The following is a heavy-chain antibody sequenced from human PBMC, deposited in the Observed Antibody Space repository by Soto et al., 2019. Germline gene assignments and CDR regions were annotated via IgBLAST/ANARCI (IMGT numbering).Heavy chain of an antibody. CDR3: AKDKKGCGGVIVIQTLGYFDY. J-gene: IGHJ4*02. CDR2: ISGSGGST. CDR1: GFTFSSYA. V-gene: IGHV3-23*01. D-gene: IGHD3-16*02. Sequence: EVQLLESGGGLVQPGGSLRLSCAASGFTFSSYAMSWVRQAPGKGLEWVSAISGSGGSTYYADSVKGRFTISRDNSKNTLYLQMNSLRAEDTAVYYCAKDKKGCGGVIVIQTLGYFDYWGQGTLVTVSS.